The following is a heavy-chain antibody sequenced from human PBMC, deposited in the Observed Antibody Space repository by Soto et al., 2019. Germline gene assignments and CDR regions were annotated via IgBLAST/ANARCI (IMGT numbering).Heavy chain of an antibody. CDR3: ASARRRNYYYYGMDV. J-gene: IGHJ6*02. Sequence: GASVNVSCKASGGTFSSYAISWVRQAPGQGLEWMGGIIPIFGTANYAQKFQGRVTITADESTSTAYMELSSLRSEDTAVYYCASARRRNYYYYGMDVWGQGTTVTVSS. CDR2: IIPIFGTA. V-gene: IGHV1-69*13. CDR1: GGTFSSYA. D-gene: IGHD6-13*01.